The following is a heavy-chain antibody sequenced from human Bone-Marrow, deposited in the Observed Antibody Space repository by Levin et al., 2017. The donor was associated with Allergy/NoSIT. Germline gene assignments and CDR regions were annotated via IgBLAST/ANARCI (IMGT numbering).Heavy chain of an antibody. CDR3: VRQGHNYGVDD. D-gene: IGHD4-11*01. Sequence: NTSETLSLTCAISGASVSGNSANWNWIRQSPSRGLEWLGRTYYMSRWFNDYAPSVKSRITINPDTSKNQFSLQLSSVTPEDTAVYYCVRQGHNYGVDDWGQGTQVTVSS. CDR1: GASVSGNSAN. J-gene: IGHJ4*02. CDR2: TYYMSRWFN. V-gene: IGHV6-1*01.